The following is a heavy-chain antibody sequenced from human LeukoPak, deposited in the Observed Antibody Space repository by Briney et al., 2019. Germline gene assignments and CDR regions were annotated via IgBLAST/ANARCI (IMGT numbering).Heavy chain of an antibody. CDR3: ARDDSDRRDAFDI. Sequence: GGSLRLSCAASGFTVSSNYMSWVRQAPGKGLEWVSGINWNGGSTGYADSVKGRFTISRDNAKNSLYLQMNSLRAEDTALYYCARDDSDRRDAFDIWGQGTMVTVSS. CDR1: GFTVSSNY. CDR2: INWNGGST. J-gene: IGHJ3*02. D-gene: IGHD3-22*01. V-gene: IGHV3-20*04.